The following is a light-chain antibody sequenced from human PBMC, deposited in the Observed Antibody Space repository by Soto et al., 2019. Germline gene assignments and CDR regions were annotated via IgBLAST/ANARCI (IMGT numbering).Light chain of an antibody. Sequence: DIQMTQSPSTLSASVGDRVSITCRASLSVGSWLAWYQQKPGKAPKLLIYDAASLESGVPARFSGSGSGTEFTLTINGPQPDDFATYYCQQYDGYSPQTFGQGTKVDIK. V-gene: IGKV1-5*01. J-gene: IGKJ1*01. CDR2: DAA. CDR3: QQYDGYSPQT. CDR1: LSVGSW.